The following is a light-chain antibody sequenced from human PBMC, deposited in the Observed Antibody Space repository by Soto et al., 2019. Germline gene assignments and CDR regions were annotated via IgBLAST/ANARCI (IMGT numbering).Light chain of an antibody. Sequence: QSVLTQPPSASGTPGQRVTISCSGSSSKIGSNTVNWYQQLPGTAPKLLIYSNNQRPSGVPDRFSGSKSGTSASLAISGLQSEDEADYYCAAWDDSLNALVFGGGTKLTVL. J-gene: IGLJ2*01. CDR3: AAWDDSLNALV. CDR2: SNN. V-gene: IGLV1-44*01. CDR1: SSKIGSNT.